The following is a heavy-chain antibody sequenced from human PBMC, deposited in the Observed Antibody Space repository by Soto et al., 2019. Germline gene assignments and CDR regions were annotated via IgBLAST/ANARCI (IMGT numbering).Heavy chain of an antibody. CDR3: ARDIFPGGSSTSCYVAIDY. CDR1: GYTFTSYG. D-gene: IGHD2-2*01. V-gene: IGHV1-18*01. CDR2: ISAYNGNT. J-gene: IGHJ4*02. Sequence: QVQLVQSGAEVKKPGASVKVSCKASGYTFTSYGITWVRQAPGQGLEWMGWISAYNGNTNYAQKLQGRVTMTTDATASTAYMERRSLRSDDTAVYYGARDIFPGGSSTSCYVAIDYWGQGTLVTVSS.